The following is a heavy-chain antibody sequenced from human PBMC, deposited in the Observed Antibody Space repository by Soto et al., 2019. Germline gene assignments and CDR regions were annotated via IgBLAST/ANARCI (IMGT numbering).Heavy chain of an antibody. CDR2: ITDNGGST. Sequence: GGSLRLSCAASGFTFSRDGMSWVRQAPGKGLEWVSLITDNGGSTYYADSVKGRFTISRDNTKNTLFLQMNSLRAEDTAVYYCAKERATTTAFDSWGQGALVKVAS. J-gene: IGHJ4*02. V-gene: IGHV3-23*01. D-gene: IGHD4-17*01. CDR3: AKERATTTAFDS. CDR1: GFTFSRDG.